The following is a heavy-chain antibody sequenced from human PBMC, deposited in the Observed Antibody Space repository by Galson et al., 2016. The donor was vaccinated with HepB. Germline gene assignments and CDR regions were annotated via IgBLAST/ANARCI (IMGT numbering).Heavy chain of an antibody. CDR3: ARGIPSWWLLFDY. D-gene: IGHD3-22*01. Sequence: SLRLSCAASGFSVRSNFISWVRQAPGKGLEWVSVIYRGGSTYYADSVKGRFIISRDNTKNTLYIQMNSLRAEDTAVYYCARGIPSWWLLFDYWGQGAPVTVSS. J-gene: IGHJ4*02. CDR1: GFSVRSNF. CDR2: IYRGGST. V-gene: IGHV3-53*01.